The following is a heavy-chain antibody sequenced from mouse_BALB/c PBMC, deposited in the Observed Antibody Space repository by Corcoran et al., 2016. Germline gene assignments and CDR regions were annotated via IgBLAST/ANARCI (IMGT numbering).Heavy chain of an antibody. V-gene: IGHV3-6*02. CDR2: ISYDGSN. CDR3: AIYYDYDEAWFAY. J-gene: IGHJ3*01. CDR1: GYSITSGYY. D-gene: IGHD2-4*01. Sequence: DVQLQESGPGLVKPSQSLSLTCSVTGYSITSGYYWNWIRQFPGNKLEWMGYISYDGSNNYNPSLKNRISITRDTSKNQFFLKLNSVTTEDTATYYCAIYYDYDEAWFAYWGQGTLVTVSA.